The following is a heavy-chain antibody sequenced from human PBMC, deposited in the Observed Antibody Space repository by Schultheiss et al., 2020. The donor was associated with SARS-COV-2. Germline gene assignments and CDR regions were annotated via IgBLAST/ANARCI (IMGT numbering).Heavy chain of an antibody. CDR3: ARDSGLLWFGELESPDY. V-gene: IGHV4-4*02. J-gene: IGHJ4*02. Sequence: SETLSLTCAVSGGSISSSNWWSWVRQPPGKGLEWIGEINHSGSTNYNPSLKSRVTISVDTSKNQFSLKLSSVTAADTAVYYCARDSGLLWFGELESPDYWGQGTLVTVSS. CDR2: INHSGST. CDR1: GGSISSSNW. D-gene: IGHD3-10*01.